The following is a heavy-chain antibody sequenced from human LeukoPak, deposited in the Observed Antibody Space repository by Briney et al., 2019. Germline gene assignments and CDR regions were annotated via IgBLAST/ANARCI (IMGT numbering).Heavy chain of an antibody. D-gene: IGHD3-22*01. CDR3: SRDRYYDRSGYYGAFDI. CDR1: GGSFSGYY. V-gene: IGHV4-34*01. J-gene: IGHJ3*02. Sequence: SETLSLTCAVYGGSFSGYYWSWIRQPPGKGLEWIGEINHSGSTNYNPSLKSRVTISVDTSKNQFSLKLTSVTAADTAVYYCSRDRYYDRSGYYGAFDIWGQGTMVTVSS. CDR2: INHSGST.